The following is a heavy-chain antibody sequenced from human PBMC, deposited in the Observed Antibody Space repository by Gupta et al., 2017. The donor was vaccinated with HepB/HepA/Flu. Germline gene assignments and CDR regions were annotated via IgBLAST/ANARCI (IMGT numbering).Heavy chain of an antibody. CDR2: LSSNGDK. CDR3: AHRIRYFDY. V-gene: IGHV2-5*01. Sequence: QIALKESGPTLVRPTQTLTLTCTFSGFSLRTSGLGVGWIRQPPGKALEWLALLSSNGDKRYSPSLKSRLTIKNTSENQVVLTMTNMDPVDTATYYCAHRIRYFDYWGQGTLVTVSS. J-gene: IGHJ4*02. CDR1: GFSLRTSGLG. D-gene: IGHD3-3*02.